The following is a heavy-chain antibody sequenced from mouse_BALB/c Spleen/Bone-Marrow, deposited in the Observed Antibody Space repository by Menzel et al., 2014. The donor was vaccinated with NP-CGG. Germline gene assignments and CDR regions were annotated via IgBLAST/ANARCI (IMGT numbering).Heavy chain of an antibody. D-gene: IGHD2-3*01. CDR1: GFSFTSYG. CDR2: TWAGGST. Sequence: VQLQESGPGLVASSQSLSITCTVSGFSFTSYGVHWVRQPPGKGLEWLGVTWAGGSTNYNSALMSRLSISKDNSESQVFLKMNSLQTDDTAIYYCARDRGYYKDVGDYWGQGTTLTVSS. J-gene: IGHJ2*01. CDR3: ARDRGYYKDVGDY. V-gene: IGHV2-9*02.